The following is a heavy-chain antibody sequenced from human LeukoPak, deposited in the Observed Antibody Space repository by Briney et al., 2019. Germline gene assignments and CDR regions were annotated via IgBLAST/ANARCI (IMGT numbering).Heavy chain of an antibody. V-gene: IGHV1-2*06. J-gene: IGHJ6*02. Sequence: ASVKVSCKASGYTFTGYYMHWLRQAPGQGLEWMGRINPNSGGTNYARKFQGRVTMTRDTSISTAYMELSRLRSDDTAVYYCARGGSSGYDPRYYYYGMDVWGQGTTVTVSS. CDR2: INPNSGGT. CDR1: GYTFTGYY. D-gene: IGHD5-12*01. CDR3: ARGGSSGYDPRYYYYGMDV.